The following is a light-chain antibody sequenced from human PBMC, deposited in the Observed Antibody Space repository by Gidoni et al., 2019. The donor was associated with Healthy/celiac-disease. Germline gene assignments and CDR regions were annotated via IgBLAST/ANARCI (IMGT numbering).Light chain of an antibody. CDR1: SSNIGNNY. CDR3: GTWDSSLSAQ. V-gene: IGLV1-51*01. CDR2: DNN. Sequence: QSVLTQPPSVSAAPGQKVTISCSGSSSNIGNNYVSWYQQLPGTAPKLLIYDNNKRPSGIPDRFSGSKSGTSATLGITGLQTGDEADYYCGTWDSSLSAQFGGGTKLTV. J-gene: IGLJ2*01.